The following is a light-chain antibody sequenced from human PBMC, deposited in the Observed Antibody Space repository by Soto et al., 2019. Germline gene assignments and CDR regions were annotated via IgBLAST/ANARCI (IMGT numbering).Light chain of an antibody. V-gene: IGKV3-15*01. J-gene: IGKJ2*01. CDR2: GAS. CDR3: QQYKNWPPHP. Sequence: EIVLTQSPATLSVSPGERATLSCRASQSVSTRLAWYQQKPGQAPRILIYGASTRTPGIPARFSGSGSDTDLTLTIGSLQSEDFAVYSWQQYKNWPPHPFGQGPKLEIK. CDR1: QSVSTR.